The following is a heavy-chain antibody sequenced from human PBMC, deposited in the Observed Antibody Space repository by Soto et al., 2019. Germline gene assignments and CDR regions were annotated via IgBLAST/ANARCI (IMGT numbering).Heavy chain of an antibody. CDR1: GFTFSRYE. Sequence: PWGSLILSCAFSGFTFSRYEMNWVRQAPGKGLEWVSYIGTSGKTIYYADSVRGRFTISRDNAKNSLYLQMNSLRAEDTAVYFCARDPAIYSGKFDYGLDVWGRGTTVTVSS. D-gene: IGHD4-4*01. CDR2: IGTSGKTI. CDR3: ARDPAIYSGKFDYGLDV. J-gene: IGHJ6*02. V-gene: IGHV3-48*03.